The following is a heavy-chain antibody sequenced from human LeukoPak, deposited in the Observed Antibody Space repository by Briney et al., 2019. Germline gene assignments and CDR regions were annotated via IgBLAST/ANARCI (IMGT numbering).Heavy chain of an antibody. D-gene: IGHD6-19*01. CDR3: ARAQWRSYSYYYLVV. V-gene: IGHV3-53*01. CDR1: GFAFIFNY. Sequence: GGSLGPPCAASGFAFIFNYMSGARRAPGKGREGRSVIYSGGRTYSAASVKGRFTISRDDSQNTLYLQMNSPRAEGTAIYYCARAQWRSYSYYYLVVWGEGTTVTVSS. CDR2: IYSGGRT. J-gene: IGHJ6*03.